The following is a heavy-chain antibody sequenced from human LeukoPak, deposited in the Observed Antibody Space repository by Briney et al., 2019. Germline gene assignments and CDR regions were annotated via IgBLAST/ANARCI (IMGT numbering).Heavy chain of an antibody. V-gene: IGHV1-2*02. CDR2: INPNSGGT. J-gene: IGHJ6*03. CDR1: GYTFTGYY. CDR3: ARDHEGCSSTSCYWGYYYYMDV. D-gene: IGHD2-2*01. Sequence: ASVKVSCXASGYTFTGYYMHWVRQAPGQGLEWMGWINPNSGGTNYAQKFQGRVTMTRDTSISTAYMELSRLRSDDTAVYYCARDHEGCSSTSCYWGYYYYMDVWGKGTTVTVSS.